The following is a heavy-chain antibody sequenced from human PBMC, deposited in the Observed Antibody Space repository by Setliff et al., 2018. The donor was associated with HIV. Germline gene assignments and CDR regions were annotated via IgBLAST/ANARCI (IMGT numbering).Heavy chain of an antibody. CDR1: GYTFINFY. D-gene: IGHD3-10*01. CDR2: ISPYNGNT. CDR3: AREYRATLNFRVAFDI. J-gene: IGHJ3*02. V-gene: IGHV1-18*04. Sequence: ASVKVSCKASGYTFINFYLHWVRLAPGQGLEWMGWISPYNGNTEYERKVQGRVAMTTDTSTSTAYMELRSLRSDDTAVYFCAREYRATLNFRVAFDIWGQGTMVTVSS.